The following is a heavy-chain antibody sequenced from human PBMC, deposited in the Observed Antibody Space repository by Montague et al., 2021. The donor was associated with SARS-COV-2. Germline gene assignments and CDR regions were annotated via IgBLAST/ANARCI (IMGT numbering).Heavy chain of an antibody. CDR3: VRGAEEAHFAMDV. CDR1: GGFISDSYY. V-gene: IGHV4-39*02. CDR2: LYRSGSV. D-gene: IGHD3-10*01. J-gene: IGHJ6*02. Sequence: SETLSLTCIVSGGFISDSYYWAWIRQAPGKGLEWLGSLYRSGSVYSNPSLKSRVSISVDKSKNHFSLRLTSAIAAETAVYYCVRGAEEAHFAMDVWGQGTAVTVSS.